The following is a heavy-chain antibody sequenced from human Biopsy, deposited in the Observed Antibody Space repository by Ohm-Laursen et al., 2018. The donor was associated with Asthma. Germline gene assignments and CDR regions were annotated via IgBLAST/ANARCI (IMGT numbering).Heavy chain of an antibody. V-gene: IGHV1-3*01. CDR2: INAGNGNT. CDR3: ARTYYDFLTGQVNDALAM. Sequence: SVKVSCKASGYTFINYAIHWVRQAPGQRLEWMGWINAGNGNTKYSEKFQGRVTITRDSSASTAYMDLSSLRSEDTAVYYCARTYYDFLTGQVNDALAMWGQGTVVTVSS. D-gene: IGHD3-9*01. CDR1: GYTFINYA. J-gene: IGHJ3*02.